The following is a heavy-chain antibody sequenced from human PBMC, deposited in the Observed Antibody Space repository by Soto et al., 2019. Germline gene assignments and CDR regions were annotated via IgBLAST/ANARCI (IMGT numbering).Heavy chain of an antibody. J-gene: IGHJ6*02. CDR2: ISYDGSNK. CDR3: ARDPLGYSYGLYYNYGMDV. CDR1: GFTFSSYG. Sequence: PGGSLRLSCAASGFTFSSYGMHWVRQAPGKGLEWVAVISYDGSNKYYADSVKGRFTISRDNSKNTLYLQMNSLRAEDTAVYYCARDPLGYSYGLYYNYGMDVWGQGTTVTVSS. V-gene: IGHV3-30*03. D-gene: IGHD5-18*01.